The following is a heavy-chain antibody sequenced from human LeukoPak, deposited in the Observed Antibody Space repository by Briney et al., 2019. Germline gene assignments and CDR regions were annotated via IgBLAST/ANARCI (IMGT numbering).Heavy chain of an antibody. V-gene: IGHV4-34*01. Sequence: ASETLSLTCSVYGGSFSGYYWSWIRQPPGKGLEWIGEINHSGSTNYNPSLKSRVTISVDTSKNQFSLKLSSVTAADTAVYYCARGENTAMVTYWGQGTLVTVSS. CDR2: INHSGST. D-gene: IGHD5-18*01. CDR3: ARGENTAMVTY. J-gene: IGHJ4*02. CDR1: GGSFSGYY.